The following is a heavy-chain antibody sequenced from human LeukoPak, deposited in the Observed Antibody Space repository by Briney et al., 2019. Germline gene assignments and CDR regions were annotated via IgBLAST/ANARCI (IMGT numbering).Heavy chain of an antibody. CDR3: AADPLYSSSWPHLPHWFDP. Sequence: SVKVSCKASGFTFTSSAVQWARQARGQRLEWIGWIVVGSGNTNYAQKFQERVTITRDMSTSTAYMELSSLRSEDTAVYYCAADPLYSSSWPHLPHWFDPWGQGTLVTVSS. V-gene: IGHV1-58*01. J-gene: IGHJ5*02. D-gene: IGHD6-13*01. CDR1: GFTFTSSA. CDR2: IVVGSGNT.